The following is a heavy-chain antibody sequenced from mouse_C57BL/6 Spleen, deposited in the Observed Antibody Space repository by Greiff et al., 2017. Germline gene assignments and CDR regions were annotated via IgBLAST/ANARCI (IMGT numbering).Heavy chain of an antibody. J-gene: IGHJ2*01. Sequence: EVKLMESEGGLVQPGSSMKLSCTASGFTFSDYYMAWVRQVPEKGLEWVANINYDGSSTYYLNSLKSRFIISRDNAKNILYLQMSSLKSEDTATYYCARDTTVKGYFDYWGQGTTLTVSS. CDR3: ARDTTVKGYFDY. CDR2: INYDGSST. V-gene: IGHV5-16*01. CDR1: GFTFSDYY. D-gene: IGHD1-1*01.